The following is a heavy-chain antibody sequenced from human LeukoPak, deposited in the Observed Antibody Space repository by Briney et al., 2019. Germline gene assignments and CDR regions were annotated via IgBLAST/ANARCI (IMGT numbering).Heavy chain of an antibody. Sequence: SVKVSCKASGGTFSSYAISWVRQAPGQGLEWMGRIIPTLGIANYAQKFQGRVTITADKSTSTAYMELSSLRSEDTAVYYCARGPRDYYYYGMDVWGQGTTVTVSS. J-gene: IGHJ6*02. CDR2: IIPTLGIA. CDR3: ARGPRDYYYYGMDV. V-gene: IGHV1-69*04. CDR1: GGTFSSYA.